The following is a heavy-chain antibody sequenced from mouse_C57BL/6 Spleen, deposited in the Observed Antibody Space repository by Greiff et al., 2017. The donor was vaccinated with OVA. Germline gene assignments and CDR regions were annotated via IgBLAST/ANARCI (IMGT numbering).Heavy chain of an antibody. CDR3: ARWLPEGYFDY. V-gene: IGHV3-1*01. CDR2: ISYSGST. D-gene: IGHD2-2*01. Sequence: EVNLVESGPGMVKPSQSLSLTCTVTGYSITSGYDWHWIRHFPGNKLEWMGYISYSGSTNYNPSLKSRISITHDTSKNHFFLKLNSVTTEDTATYYCARWLPEGYFDYWGQGTTLTVSS. J-gene: IGHJ2*01. CDR1: GYSITSGYD.